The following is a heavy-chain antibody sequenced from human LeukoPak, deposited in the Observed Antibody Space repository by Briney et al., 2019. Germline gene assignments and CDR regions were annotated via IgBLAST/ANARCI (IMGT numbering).Heavy chain of an antibody. V-gene: IGHV1-46*01. CDR3: AKIEAPKDIVVVVAATAFDY. CDR1: GYTFTSYY. Sequence: ASVKVSCKASGYTFTSYYMHWVRQAPGQGLEWMGIINPSGGSTSYAQKFQGRVTMTRDTSTSTVYMELSSLRSEDTAVYYCAKIEAPKDIVVVVAATAFDYWGQGTLVTVSS. D-gene: IGHD2-15*01. CDR2: INPSGGST. J-gene: IGHJ4*02.